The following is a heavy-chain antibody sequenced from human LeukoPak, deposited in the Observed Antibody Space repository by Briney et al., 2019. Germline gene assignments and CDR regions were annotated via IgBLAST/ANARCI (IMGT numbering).Heavy chain of an antibody. Sequence: GGSLRLSCAASGFTFSNYWMHWVRQAPGKGLVWVSRIKSDESSTDYADSVKGRFTISRDNAKNTLFLQMNSLRADDTAIYFCTGHSARGMDVWGQGTTVTVS. CDR3: TGHSARGMDV. CDR2: IKSDESST. V-gene: IGHV3-74*01. J-gene: IGHJ6*02. CDR1: GFTFSNYW. D-gene: IGHD3-3*02.